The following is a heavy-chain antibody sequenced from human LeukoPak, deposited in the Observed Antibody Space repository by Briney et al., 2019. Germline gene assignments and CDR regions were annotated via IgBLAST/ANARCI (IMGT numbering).Heavy chain of an antibody. Sequence: GGSLRLSCAASGFTVSSNYMSWVRQAPGKGLEWVSVIYSGGSTYYADSVKGRFTISRDNSKNTLYLQINSLRAEDTAVYYCARTPSSAGYFDYWGQGTLVTVSS. J-gene: IGHJ4*02. CDR3: ARTPSSAGYFDY. CDR1: GFTVSSNY. V-gene: IGHV3-53*01. CDR2: IYSGGST. D-gene: IGHD6-6*01.